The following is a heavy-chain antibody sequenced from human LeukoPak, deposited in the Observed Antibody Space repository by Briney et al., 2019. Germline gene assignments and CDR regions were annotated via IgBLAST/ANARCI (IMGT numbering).Heavy chain of an antibody. CDR3: ARGGGYYYGMDV. J-gene: IGHJ6*02. CDR2: INHSGSA. CDR1: GGSFSGYY. V-gene: IGHV4-34*01. Sequence: SETLSLTCAVYGGSFSGYYWSWIRQPPGKGLEWIGEINHSGSANYNPSLKSRVTISVDTSKNQFSLKLSSVTAADTAVYYCARGGGYYYGMDVWGQGTTVTVSS.